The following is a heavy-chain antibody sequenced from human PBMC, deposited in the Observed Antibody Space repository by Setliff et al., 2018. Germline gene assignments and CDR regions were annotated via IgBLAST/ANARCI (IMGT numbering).Heavy chain of an antibody. J-gene: IGHJ3*02. V-gene: IGHV4-39*01. CDR3: ARVYGDETIDI. Sequence: PSETLSLTCTVSGGSISSSSYYWGWIRQPPGKGLEWIGGIYYSGSTYYNPSLKSRVTMSVDTSKKQFSLSLSSVTAADTAIYYCARVYGDETIDIWGQGKLVTVSS. CDR1: GGSISSSSYY. D-gene: IGHD2-21*02. CDR2: IYYSGST.